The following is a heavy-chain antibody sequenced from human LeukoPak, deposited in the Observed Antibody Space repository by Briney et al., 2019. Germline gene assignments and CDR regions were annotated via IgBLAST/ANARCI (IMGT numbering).Heavy chain of an antibody. D-gene: IGHD4-17*01. CDR3: ASSYGDYGVFDY. J-gene: IGHJ4*02. CDR2: IIPIFGTA. Sequence: GASVKVSCKASGGTFSSYAISWVRQAPGQGLEWMGGIIPIFGTANYAQKFQGRVTITADESTSTAYMELSSLRSEDTAVYYCASSYGDYGVFDYWGQGTLVTVSS. CDR1: GGTFSSYA. V-gene: IGHV1-69*13.